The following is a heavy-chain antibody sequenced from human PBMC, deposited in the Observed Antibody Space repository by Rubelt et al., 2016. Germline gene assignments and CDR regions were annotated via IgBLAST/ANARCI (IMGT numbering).Heavy chain of an antibody. D-gene: IGHD6-19*01. CDR3: ASRILSTAVAAHFDY. Sequence: GLEWIGSIYYSGSTYYNPSLKSRVTISVDTSKNQFSLKLSSVTAADTAVYYCASRILSTAVAAHFDYWGQGTLVTVSS. J-gene: IGHJ4*02. V-gene: IGHV4-39*01. CDR2: IYYSGST.